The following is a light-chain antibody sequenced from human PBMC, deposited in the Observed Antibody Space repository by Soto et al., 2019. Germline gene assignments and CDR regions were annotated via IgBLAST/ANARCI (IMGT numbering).Light chain of an antibody. V-gene: IGKV1-39*01. Sequence: DIQMTQSPSSLSPSVGDRVTITCRASQNIYIYLNWYQQKPGKAHKLLVYGASSLQSGVPSRFTGSGSGTEFTLPISSLQPEDFATYSCQQPYSTPFTFGPGTKLDI. J-gene: IGKJ3*01. CDR3: QQPYSTPFT. CDR2: GAS. CDR1: QNIYIY.